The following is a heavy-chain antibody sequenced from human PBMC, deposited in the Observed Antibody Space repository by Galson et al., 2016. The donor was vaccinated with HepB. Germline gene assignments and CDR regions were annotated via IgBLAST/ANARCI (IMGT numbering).Heavy chain of an antibody. V-gene: IGHV3-9*01. J-gene: IGHJ6*04. CDR1: GFTFEDYA. D-gene: IGHD1-1*01. CDR2: ISWCSGNA. CDR3: AKSRYNSPPMDV. Sequence: SVRLSCTGSGFTFEDYAMHWVRQAPGKGLEWVSWISWCSGNADYADSVKGRLTITRDNATNSLHLQMNSLRAEDTAFYYCAKSRYNSPPMDVWGKGTTVTVSS.